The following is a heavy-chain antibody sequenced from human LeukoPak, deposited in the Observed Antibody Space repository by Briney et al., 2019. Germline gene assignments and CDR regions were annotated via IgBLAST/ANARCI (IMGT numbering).Heavy chain of an antibody. Sequence: SETLSLTCTVSGGSISSSSYYWGWIRQPPGKGLEWIGSIYYSGSTYYNPSLKSRVTVSVDTSKNQFSLKLSSVTAADTAVYYCVGSGGHSDFDSWGQGTLVTVSS. V-gene: IGHV4-39*01. D-gene: IGHD4-23*01. CDR3: VGSGGHSDFDS. J-gene: IGHJ4*02. CDR1: GGSISSSSYY. CDR2: IYYSGST.